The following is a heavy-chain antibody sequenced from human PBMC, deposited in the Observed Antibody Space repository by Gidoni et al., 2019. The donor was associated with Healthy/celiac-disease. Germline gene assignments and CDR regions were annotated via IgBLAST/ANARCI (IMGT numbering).Heavy chain of an antibody. Sequence: QVQLVQSGAEVKKPGSSVTVSCKASGGTFSSYAISWVRQAPGQGLEWMGGIIPIFGTANYAQKFQGRVTITADESTSTAYMELSSLRSEDTAVYYCARRYCSSTSCYYYGMDVWGQGTTVTVSS. CDR3: ARRYCSSTSCYYYGMDV. CDR1: GGTFSSYA. V-gene: IGHV1-69*01. CDR2: IIPIFGTA. J-gene: IGHJ6*02. D-gene: IGHD2-2*01.